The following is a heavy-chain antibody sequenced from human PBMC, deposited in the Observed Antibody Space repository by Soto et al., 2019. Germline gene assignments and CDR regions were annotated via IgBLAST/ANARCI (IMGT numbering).Heavy chain of an antibody. CDR1: GYTFTSYG. J-gene: IGHJ6*02. Sequence: ASVKVSCKASGYTFTSYGISCVRQAPGQGLEWMGWISAYNGNTNYAQKLQGRVTMTTDTSTSTAYMELRSLRSDDTAVYYCAREGYGSGQADYYYGMDVWGQGTTVTVSS. V-gene: IGHV1-18*01. D-gene: IGHD3-10*01. CDR3: AREGYGSGQADYYYGMDV. CDR2: ISAYNGNT.